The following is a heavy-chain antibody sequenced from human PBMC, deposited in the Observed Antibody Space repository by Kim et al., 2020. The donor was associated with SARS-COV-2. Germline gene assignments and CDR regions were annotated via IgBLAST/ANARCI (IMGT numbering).Heavy chain of an antibody. CDR1: GYSFTSYW. CDR3: ARCDFWSGLCYY. Sequence: GASLKISCKGSGYSFTSYWIGWVRQMPGKGLAWMGIIYPGDSDTRYSPSFQGQVTISADKSISTAYLQWSSLKALDTAMYYCARCDFWSGLCYYWGQGTLVTVSS. J-gene: IGHJ4*02. V-gene: IGHV5-51*01. D-gene: IGHD3-3*01. CDR2: IYPGDSDT.